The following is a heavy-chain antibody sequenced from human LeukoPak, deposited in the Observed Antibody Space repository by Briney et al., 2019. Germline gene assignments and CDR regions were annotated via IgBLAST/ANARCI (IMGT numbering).Heavy chain of an antibody. CDR3: ARARDGGYCSSTSCGRFDP. CDR1: GGTFSSYA. D-gene: IGHD2-2*01. J-gene: IGHJ5*02. V-gene: IGHV1-69*13. CDR2: IIPIFGTA. Sequence: EASVKVSCKASGGTFSSYAISWVRQAPGQGLEWMGGIIPIFGTANYAQKFQGRVTITADESTSTAYMELSSPRSEDTAVYYCARARDGGYCSSTSCGRFDPWGQGTLVTVSS.